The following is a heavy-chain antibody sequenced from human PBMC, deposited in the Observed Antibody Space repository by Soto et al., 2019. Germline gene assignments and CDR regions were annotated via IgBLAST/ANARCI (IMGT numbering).Heavy chain of an antibody. D-gene: IGHD2-15*01. CDR1: GDSVSRISAS. Sequence: SQTLSLTCAISGDSVSRISASWNWIRPSPSRGLEWLRRTYYRSKWTNDYAVSVKSRITINPDTTKNQFSLQLSSVTPEDTTMYYCVRGYSSSFDYWGQGTLVTVSS. V-gene: IGHV6-1*01. J-gene: IGHJ4*02. CDR2: TYYRSKWTN. CDR3: VRGYSSSFDY.